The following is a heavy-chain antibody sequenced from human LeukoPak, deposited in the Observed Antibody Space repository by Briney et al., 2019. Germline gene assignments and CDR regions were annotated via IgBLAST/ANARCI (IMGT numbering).Heavy chain of an antibody. Sequence: GGSLRLSCAASGFTFNNAWMSWVRQAPGKGLEWVGRIKSKTDGGTTDYGAPVKGRFTISRDDSKNTLYLQMNSLKTEDTAVYYCARPYNFWSGYHDYWGQGTLVTVSS. V-gene: IGHV3-15*01. CDR2: IKSKTDGGTT. CDR1: GFTFNNAW. D-gene: IGHD3-3*01. CDR3: ARPYNFWSGYHDY. J-gene: IGHJ4*02.